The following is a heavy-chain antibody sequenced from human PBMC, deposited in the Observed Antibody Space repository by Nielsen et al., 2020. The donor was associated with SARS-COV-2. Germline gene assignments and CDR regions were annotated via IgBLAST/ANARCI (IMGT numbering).Heavy chain of an antibody. CDR2: IKQDGSEK. J-gene: IGHJ5*02. D-gene: IGHD6-13*01. CDR3: ATAIAAAGTDRHWFDP. CDR1: GFTFSSYW. Sequence: GESLKISCAASGFTFSSYWMSWVRQAPGKGLEWVANIKQDGSEKYYVDSVKGRFTISRDDAKNSLYLQMNSLRAEDTALYYCATAIAAAGTDRHWFDPWGQGTLVTVSS. V-gene: IGHV3-7*03.